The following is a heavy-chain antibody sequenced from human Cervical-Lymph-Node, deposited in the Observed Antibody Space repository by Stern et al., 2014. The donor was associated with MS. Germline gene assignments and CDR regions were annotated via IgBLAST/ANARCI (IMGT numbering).Heavy chain of an antibody. V-gene: IGHV4-31*03. CDR2: IYYSGST. CDR3: ARDDRGSSWYRFDF. D-gene: IGHD6-13*01. Sequence: QVQLQESGPGVAKPSQTLSLTCTVSGGSISTDGYYWTWIRQHPGTGLEWIGYIYYSGSTYYNPSLKSRVTMSLDTSKNQFSLNLSSVTAADTAIYYCARDDRGSSWYRFDFWGQGTLVTVSS. J-gene: IGHJ4*02. CDR1: GGSISTDGYY.